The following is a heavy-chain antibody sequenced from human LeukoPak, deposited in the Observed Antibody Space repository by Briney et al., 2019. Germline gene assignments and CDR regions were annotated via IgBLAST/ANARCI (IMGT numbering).Heavy chain of an antibody. V-gene: IGHV3-64*01. CDR3: ARVMYSSSWPRVWFDP. Sequence: GGSLRLSCAASGFTFSSYAMHWVRQAPGKGLEYVSAISSNGGSTYYANSVKGRFTISRDNSKNTLYLQMGSLRAEDMAVYYCARVMYSSSWPRVWFDPWGQGTLVTVSS. J-gene: IGHJ5*02. CDR1: GFTFSSYA. CDR2: ISSNGGST. D-gene: IGHD6-13*01.